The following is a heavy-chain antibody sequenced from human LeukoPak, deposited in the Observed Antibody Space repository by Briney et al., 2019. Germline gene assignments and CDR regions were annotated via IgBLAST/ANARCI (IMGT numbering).Heavy chain of an antibody. J-gene: IGHJ4*02. CDR2: INPNSGGT. V-gene: IGHV1-2*02. Sequence: ASVKVSCKASGYTFTGYYMHWVRQAPGPGLEWMGWINPNSGGTNYAQKFQGRVTMTRDTSISTAYMELSRLRSDDTAVYYCARDWEAVAGIDYWGQGTLVTVSS. CDR3: ARDWEAVAGIDY. D-gene: IGHD6-19*01. CDR1: GYTFTGYY.